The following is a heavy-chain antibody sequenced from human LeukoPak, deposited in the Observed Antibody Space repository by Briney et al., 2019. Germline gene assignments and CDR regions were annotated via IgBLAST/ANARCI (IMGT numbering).Heavy chain of an antibody. CDR1: GGSISSYY. J-gene: IGHJ3*02. CDR3: ARSNSYGFHDAFDI. CDR2: IYYSGST. V-gene: IGHV4-59*01. Sequence: SETLSLTCTVSGGSISSYYWSWIRQPPGKGLEWIGYIYYSGSTNYNPSLKSRVTISVDTSKNQFSLKLSSVTAADTAVYYCARSNSYGFHDAFDIWGQGTMVTVSS. D-gene: IGHD5-18*01.